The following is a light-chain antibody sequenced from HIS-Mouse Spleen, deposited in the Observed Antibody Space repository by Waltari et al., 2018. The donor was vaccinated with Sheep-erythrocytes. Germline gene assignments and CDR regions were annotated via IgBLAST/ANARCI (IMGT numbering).Light chain of an antibody. V-gene: IGLV2-11*01. CDR3: CSYAGSYNHV. Sequence: QSALTQPRSVSGSPGQSVTISCTGTSSDVGGYNYVSWYQQHPGKAPQLMIYDVSKRASGVPDRFSGSKSGNPASLTISGLQAEDEADYYCCSYAGSYNHVFATGTKVTVL. CDR1: SSDVGGYNY. J-gene: IGLJ1*01. CDR2: DVS.